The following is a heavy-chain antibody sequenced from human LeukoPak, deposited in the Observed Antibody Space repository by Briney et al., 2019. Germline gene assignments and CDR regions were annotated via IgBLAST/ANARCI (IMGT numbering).Heavy chain of an antibody. J-gene: IGHJ4*02. Sequence: GASVKVSCKASGYTFTAYYIHWVRQAPGQGFEWMGLINPNSGGTNYAQKFQGRVTMTRDASISTAYMELSKLTSDDTAVYYCARDKGTLGGDSWGPGTLVTVSS. CDR2: INPNSGGT. V-gene: IGHV1-2*02. CDR3: ARDKGTLGGDS. D-gene: IGHD3-16*01. CDR1: GYTFTAYY.